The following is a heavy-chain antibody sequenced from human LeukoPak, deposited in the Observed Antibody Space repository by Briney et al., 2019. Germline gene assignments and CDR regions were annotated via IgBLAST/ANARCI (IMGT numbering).Heavy chain of an antibody. CDR3: ARRGKFYGSGSYSTYMDV. D-gene: IGHD3-10*01. V-gene: IGHV4-39*07. CDR1: GGSVSSSSYY. J-gene: IGHJ6*03. Sequence: SETLSLTCTVSGGSVSSSSYYWGWIRQPPGKGLEWIGEINHSGSTNYNPSLKSRVTISVDTSKNQFSLKLSSVTAADTAVYYCARRGKFYGSGSYSTYMDVWGKGTTVTISS. CDR2: INHSGST.